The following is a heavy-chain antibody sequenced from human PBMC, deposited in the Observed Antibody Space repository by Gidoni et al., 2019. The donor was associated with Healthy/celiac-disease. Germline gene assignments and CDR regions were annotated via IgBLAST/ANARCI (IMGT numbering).Heavy chain of an antibody. Sequence: QVQLVVSGRGVVLPGGFLGLSCSSSGCSFRCFGMHWVRQAPGKGLVWVEFIRKDGSNKNYADSVKGRFTISRDNSKNTLYLQMNSLRAEDTAVYYCAKDHFSYGSGSSTRLFDYWGQGTLVTVSS. CDR2: IRKDGSNK. D-gene: IGHD3-10*01. J-gene: IGHJ4*02. CDR1: GCSFRCFG. V-gene: IGHV3-30*02. CDR3: AKDHFSYGSGSSTRLFDY.